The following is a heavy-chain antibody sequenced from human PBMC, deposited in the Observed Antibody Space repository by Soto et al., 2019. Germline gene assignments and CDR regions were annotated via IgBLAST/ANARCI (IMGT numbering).Heavy chain of an antibody. Sequence: GGSLRLSCAASGFTFSSYAMHWVRQAPGKGLEWVAVISYDGSNKYYADSVKGRFTISRDNSKNTLYLQMNSLRAEDTAVYYCARDSLYCYDSSGPRALDYWGQGTLVTVSS. CDR3: ARDSLYCYDSSGPRALDY. J-gene: IGHJ4*02. CDR1: GFTFSSYA. CDR2: ISYDGSNK. V-gene: IGHV3-30*04. D-gene: IGHD3-22*01.